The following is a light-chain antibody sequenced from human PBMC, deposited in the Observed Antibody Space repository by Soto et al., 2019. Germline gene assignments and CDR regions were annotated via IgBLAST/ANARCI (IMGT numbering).Light chain of an antibody. CDR3: QHYNNYPVA. CDR2: DAS. J-gene: IGKJ1*01. Sequence: DIQMTQSPSTLSASVGDRVTITCRAGQSISNWLAWYQRKPGKAPKLLIYDASSLESGVPSRFSGSGSGTEFTLTISSLQPDDFATYYCQHYNNYPVAFGQGTKVEIK. CDR1: QSISNW. V-gene: IGKV1-5*01.